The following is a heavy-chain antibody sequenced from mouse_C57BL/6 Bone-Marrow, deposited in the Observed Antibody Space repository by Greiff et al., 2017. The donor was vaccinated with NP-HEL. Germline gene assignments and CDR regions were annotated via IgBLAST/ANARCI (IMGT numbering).Heavy chain of an antibody. V-gene: IGHV5-17*01. CDR1: GFTFSDYG. D-gene: IGHD1-1*01. CDR3: ASYYSGSSYYAMDY. CDR2: ISRGSSNI. J-gene: IGHJ4*01. Sequence: DVKLVESGGGLVKPGGSLKLSCAASGFTFSDYGMHWVRQAPEKGLEWVAYISRGSSNIYYADTVKGRFTISRDNAKNTLFLQMTSLRAEDTAMYYCASYYSGSSYYAMDYWGQGTSVTVSS.